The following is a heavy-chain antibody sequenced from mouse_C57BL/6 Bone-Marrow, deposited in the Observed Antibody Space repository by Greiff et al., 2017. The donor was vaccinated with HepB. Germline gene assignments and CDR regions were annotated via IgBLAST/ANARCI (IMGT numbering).Heavy chain of an antibody. V-gene: IGHV1-18*01. Sequence: EVKLVESGPELVKPGASVKIPCKASGYTFTDYNMDWVKQSHGKSLEWIGDINPNNGGTIYNQKFKGKATLTVDKSSSTAYMELRSLTSEDTAVYYCARGLLRSAWFAYWGQGTLVTVSA. D-gene: IGHD1-1*01. J-gene: IGHJ3*01. CDR1: GYTFTDYN. CDR2: INPNNGGT. CDR3: ARGLLRSAWFAY.